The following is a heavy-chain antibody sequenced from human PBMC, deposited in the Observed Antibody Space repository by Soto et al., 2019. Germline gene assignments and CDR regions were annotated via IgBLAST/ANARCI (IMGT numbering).Heavy chain of an antibody. J-gene: IGHJ2*01. V-gene: IGHV3-48*02. Sequence: ESGGGLVQPGGSLRLSCAASGFTFSSSSMNWVRQAPGKGLEWVSYISSTSATIYYADSVKGRFTISRDNAKNSLYLQMNSLRDEDTAVYYCARDNLGNWGAWYFDLWGRGTLVTVSS. D-gene: IGHD7-27*01. CDR1: GFTFSSSS. CDR2: ISSTSATI. CDR3: ARDNLGNWGAWYFDL.